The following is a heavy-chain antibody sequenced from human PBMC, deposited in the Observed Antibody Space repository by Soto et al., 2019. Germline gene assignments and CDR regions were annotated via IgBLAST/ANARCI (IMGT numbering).Heavy chain of an antibody. J-gene: IGHJ3*01. CDR2: IYDSGVT. CDR1: VSLVTRGENY. D-gene: IGHD5-18*01. Sequence: SESLSITFGVSVSLVTRGENYWSWIRPPPGKGLEWLGYIYDSGVTSYTPALKSRVTLSLDRPNNQVSLKLRSVTAADTAVYFCVRDLAHGYTGNVWGPGTVVKVSS. V-gene: IGHV4-30-4*08. CDR3: VRDLAHGYTGNV.